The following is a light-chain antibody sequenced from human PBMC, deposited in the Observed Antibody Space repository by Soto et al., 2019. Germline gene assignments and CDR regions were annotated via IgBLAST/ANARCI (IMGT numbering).Light chain of an antibody. J-gene: IGLJ1*01. CDR3: SSYAGSNNSYV. CDR1: SSDVGGYNY. CDR2: EVS. V-gene: IGLV2-8*01. Sequence: QSVLTQPPSASGSPGQSVTISCTGTSSDVGGYNYVSWYQQHPGKAPKLMIYEVSKRPSGVPDRFSGSKSGNTASLTVSGLQAGVEADYYCSSYAGSNNSYVFGTGTKVTVL.